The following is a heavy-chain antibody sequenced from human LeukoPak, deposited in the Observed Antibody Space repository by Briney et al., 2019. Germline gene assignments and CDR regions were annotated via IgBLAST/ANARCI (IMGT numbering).Heavy chain of an antibody. Sequence: GASVKVSCKASGYTFTSYGISWVRQAPGQGLEWMGWISAYNGNTNYAQKLQGRVTMTTDTSTSTAYMGLRSLRSDDTAVYYCASSKWSAGGDYYHYMDVWGKGTTVTVSS. D-gene: IGHD6-13*01. CDR2: ISAYNGNT. J-gene: IGHJ6*03. CDR3: ASSKWSAGGDYYHYMDV. CDR1: GYTFTSYG. V-gene: IGHV1-18*01.